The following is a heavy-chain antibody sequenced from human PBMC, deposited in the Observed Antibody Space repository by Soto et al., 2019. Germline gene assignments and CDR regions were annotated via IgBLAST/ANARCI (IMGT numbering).Heavy chain of an antibody. Sequence: QVQLQESGPGLVKPSQTLSLTCTVSGGSLSSDYWSWIRQHPGKGLEWIGLIFYSGNTYYNPSLKSRVALAVDSSKNQCSLSLNSVTAADTAVYYCARSGSYGRSWYFDLWGRGTLVTVSS. CDR2: IFYSGNT. J-gene: IGHJ2*01. CDR1: GGSLSSDY. V-gene: IGHV4-31*03. CDR3: ARSGSYGRSWYFDL. D-gene: IGHD1-26*01.